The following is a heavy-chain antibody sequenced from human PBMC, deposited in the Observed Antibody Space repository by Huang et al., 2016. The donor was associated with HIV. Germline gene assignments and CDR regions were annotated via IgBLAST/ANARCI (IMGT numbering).Heavy chain of an antibody. CDR1: GFAFLTYA. J-gene: IGHJ5*02. CDR2: INGDGLT. D-gene: IGHD6-19*01. V-gene: IGHV1-3*01. CDR3: ARDKEAGTPFFDP. Sequence: QVQLVQSGAEVEKPGASVNLSCKASGFAFLTYALHWVRQAPGQRLEWMGWINGDGLTKYSQKFQGRGTITRDRSASTVYVDFKSLTYEDTAVYYCARDKEAGTPFFDPWGQGTLVTVSS.